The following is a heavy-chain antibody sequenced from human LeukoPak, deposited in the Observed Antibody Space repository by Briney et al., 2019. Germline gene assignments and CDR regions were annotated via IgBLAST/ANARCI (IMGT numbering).Heavy chain of an antibody. CDR1: GGTFTSYY. J-gene: IGHJ4*02. CDR2: INPSGGST. CDR3: AREVKYYDSSGFLLRHFDY. V-gene: IGHV1-46*01. D-gene: IGHD3-22*01. Sequence: ASVKVSCKASGGTFTSYYMHWVRQAPGQGLEWMGIINPSGGSTSYAQKFQGRVTMTRDTSTSTVYMELSSLRSEDTAVYYCAREVKYYDSSGFLLRHFDYWGQGTLVTVSS.